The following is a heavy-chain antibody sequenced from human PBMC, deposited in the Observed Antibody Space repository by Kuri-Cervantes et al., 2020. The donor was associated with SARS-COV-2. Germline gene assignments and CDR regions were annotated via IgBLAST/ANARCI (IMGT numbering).Heavy chain of an antibody. D-gene: IGHD6-13*01. CDR3: ARELGSWPFDY. V-gene: IGHV3-66*02. CDR1: GFTVSSNY. CDR2: IYSGGST. Sequence: ETLSLTCAASGFTVSSNYMSWVRQAPGKGLEWVSVIYSGGSTYYADSVKGRFTISRDNSKNTLYLQMNSLRAEDTAVYYCARELGSWPFDYWGQGTLVTVSS. J-gene: IGHJ4*02.